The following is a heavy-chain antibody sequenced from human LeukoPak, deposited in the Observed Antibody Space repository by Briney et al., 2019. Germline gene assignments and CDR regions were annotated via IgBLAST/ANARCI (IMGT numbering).Heavy chain of an antibody. D-gene: IGHD3-10*01. CDR2: INTDGSTT. CDR1: GFTFSTYW. CDR3: ARVRVRAGNSFYYYYGMDV. Sequence: PGGSLRLSCAASGFTFSTYWMHWVRQAPGKGLVWVSRINTDGSTTGYADSVKGRFTISRDNAKNTLYLQMSSLRAEDTAVYYCARVRVRAGNSFYYYYGMDVWGQGTTVTVSS. V-gene: IGHV3-74*01. J-gene: IGHJ6*02.